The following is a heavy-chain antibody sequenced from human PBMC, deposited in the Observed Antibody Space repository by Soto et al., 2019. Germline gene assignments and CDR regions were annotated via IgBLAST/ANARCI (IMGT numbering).Heavy chain of an antibody. V-gene: IGHV4-61*03. J-gene: IGHJ4*02. CDR2: TSNSGSA. CDR3: ARVRLLSEYDILNGYYIFDQ. Sequence: QVQLQESGPGLVKPSETLSLTCTVSGGSVNSGTDYWSWIRQHPGKGLEWIGYTSNSGSAKSNPSLTSRVTITTDTSTNHYSLKLTSVTAADTAVYYCARVRLLSEYDILNGYYIFDQWGRGTLVTVSS. CDR1: GGSVNSGTDY. D-gene: IGHD3-9*01.